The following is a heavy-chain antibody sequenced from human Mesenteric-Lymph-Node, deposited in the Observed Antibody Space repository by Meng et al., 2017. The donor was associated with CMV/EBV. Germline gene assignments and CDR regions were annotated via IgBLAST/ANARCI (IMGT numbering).Heavy chain of an antibody. CDR1: GFTFSSYG. CDR3: ARDRDYDILTGYYSSYSYFEY. J-gene: IGHJ4*02. Sequence: GESLKISCAASGFTFSSYGMHWVRQAPGKGLEWVAFTRDDGTNGYYADSVKGRFTISRDNSRNTLYLQMNSLGAEDTAVYYCARDRDYDILTGYYSSYSYFEYWGQGILVTVSS. V-gene: IGHV3-30*02. D-gene: IGHD3-9*01. CDR2: TRDDGTNG.